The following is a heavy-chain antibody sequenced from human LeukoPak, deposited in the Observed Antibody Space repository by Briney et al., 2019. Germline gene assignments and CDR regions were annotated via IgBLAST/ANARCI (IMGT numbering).Heavy chain of an antibody. V-gene: IGHV3-23*01. J-gene: IGHJ6*04. CDR1: GFTVSFSA. D-gene: IGHD6-13*01. Sequence: GGSLRLSWAPSGFTVSFSAMTWVRQPPGKGLGSVLPVGGGGGSSYYADSVQGGVTIPRANTMHTLYLQMNSLGGEDTAVYYCAKGRGSSRFTSFYFMDVWGKGTPVTVSS. CDR3: AKGRGSSRFTSFYFMDV. CDR2: VGGGGGSS.